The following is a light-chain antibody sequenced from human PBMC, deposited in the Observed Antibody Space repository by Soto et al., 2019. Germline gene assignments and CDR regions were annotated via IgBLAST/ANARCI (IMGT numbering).Light chain of an antibody. CDR1: QSLSVSY. CDR2: STS. J-gene: IGKJ1*01. V-gene: IGKV3-20*01. CDR3: HQFGDSPQT. Sequence: EIVLTQSPGNLSLSPGDRATLSCRASQSLSVSYIAWYQQKPGQAPKLLIYSTSTRATGIPDRFSGRGSGTHFTLAISRLEPEDFAVYYCHQFGDSPQTFGQGTTVEV.